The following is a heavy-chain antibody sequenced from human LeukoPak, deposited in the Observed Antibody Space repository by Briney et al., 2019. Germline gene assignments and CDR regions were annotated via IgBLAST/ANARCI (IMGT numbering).Heavy chain of an antibody. CDR2: IIPIFGTA. CDR3: ATAGGAVAPAGY. J-gene: IGHJ4*02. Sequence: TSVKVSCKASGGTFSSYAISWVRQTPGQGLEWMGGIIPIFGTANYAQKFQGRVTITADESTSTAYMELSSLRSEDTAVYYCATAGGAVAPAGYWGQGTLVTVSS. V-gene: IGHV1-69*13. D-gene: IGHD6-19*01. CDR1: GGTFSSYA.